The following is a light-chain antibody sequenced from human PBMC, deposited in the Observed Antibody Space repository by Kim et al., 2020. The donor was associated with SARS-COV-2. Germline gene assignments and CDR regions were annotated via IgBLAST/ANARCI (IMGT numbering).Light chain of an antibody. CDR2: QDS. CDR1: KLGDKY. V-gene: IGLV3-1*01. CDR3: QAWDSSRWV. Sequence: SYELTQPPSVKKKRGKKERRNRKGEKLGDKYACWYQQKPGQSPVLVIYQDSKRPSGIPERFSGSNYGNTATLTISGTQAMDEADYYCQAWDSSRWVFGGG. J-gene: IGLJ3*02.